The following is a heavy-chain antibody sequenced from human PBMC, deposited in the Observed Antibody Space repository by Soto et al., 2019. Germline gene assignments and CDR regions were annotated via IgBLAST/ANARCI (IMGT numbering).Heavy chain of an antibody. D-gene: IGHD3-22*01. V-gene: IGHV4-34*01. CDR1: GGSISSYY. CDR3: ARGEDYDSSGYYYDY. Sequence: PSETLSLTCTVSGGSISSYYWSWIRQPPGKGLEWIGEINHSGSTNYNPSLKSRVTISVDTSKNQFSLKLSSVTAADTAVYYCARGEDYDSSGYYYDYWGQGTLVTVSS. J-gene: IGHJ4*02. CDR2: INHSGST.